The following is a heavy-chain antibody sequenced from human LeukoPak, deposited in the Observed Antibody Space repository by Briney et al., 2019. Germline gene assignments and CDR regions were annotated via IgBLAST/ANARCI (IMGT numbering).Heavy chain of an antibody. V-gene: IGHV4-31*03. CDR1: GGSISSGGYY. CDR2: IYYSGST. J-gene: IGHJ5*02. CDR3: ARDARGGYSYGLPHRWFDP. Sequence: PSETLSLTCTVSGGSISSGGYYWSWIRQHPGKGLEWLGYIYYSGSTYYNPSLKSRVTISVDTSKNQFSLKLSAVTAADTAVYDCARDARGGYSYGLPHRWFDPWGQGTLVTVSS. D-gene: IGHD5-18*01.